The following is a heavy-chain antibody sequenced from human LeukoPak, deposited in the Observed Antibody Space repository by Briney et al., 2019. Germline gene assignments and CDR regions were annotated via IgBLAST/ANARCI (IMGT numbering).Heavy chain of an antibody. D-gene: IGHD1-26*01. J-gene: IGHJ4*02. Sequence: ASVKVSCKASGYTFTSYGISWVRQAPGQGLEGMGWISAYNGNTNYAQKLQGRVTVTTDTSKSTAYMELRSLRSADTAVYYCARAGWELRGEDYWGQGTLVTVSS. CDR1: GYTFTSYG. CDR2: ISAYNGNT. CDR3: ARAGWELRGEDY. V-gene: IGHV1-18*01.